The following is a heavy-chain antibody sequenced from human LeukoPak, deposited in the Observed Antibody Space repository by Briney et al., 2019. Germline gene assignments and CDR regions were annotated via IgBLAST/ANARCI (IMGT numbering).Heavy chain of an antibody. CDR1: GYTFTSYG. Sequence: ASVKVSCKASGYTFTSYGISWVRQAPGQGLEWMGWISAYNGNTNYAQKFQGRVTMTRDTSINTAYMELGRLRSDDTAVYYCAREEMYYFDYWGQGTLVTVSS. CDR2: ISAYNGNT. J-gene: IGHJ4*02. V-gene: IGHV1-18*01. CDR3: AREEMYYFDY.